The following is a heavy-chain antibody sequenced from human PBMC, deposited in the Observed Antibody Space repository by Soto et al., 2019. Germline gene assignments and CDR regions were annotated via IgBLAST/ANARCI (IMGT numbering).Heavy chain of an antibody. CDR1: GGSISSYY. J-gene: IGHJ4*02. Sequence: SETLSLTCTVSGGSISSYYWSWIRQPPGKGLEWIGYIYYSGSTNYNPSLKSRVTISVDTSKNQFSLKLSSVTAAATAVYYCARSNRLQRITMVRGVIDTLDYWGQGTLVTVSS. D-gene: IGHD3-10*01. CDR3: ARSNRLQRITMVRGVIDTLDY. V-gene: IGHV4-59*08. CDR2: IYYSGST.